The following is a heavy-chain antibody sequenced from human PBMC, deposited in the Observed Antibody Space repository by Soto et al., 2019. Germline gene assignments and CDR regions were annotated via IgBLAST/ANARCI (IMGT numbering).Heavy chain of an antibody. V-gene: IGHV3-53*01. D-gene: IGHD5-12*01. J-gene: IGHJ4*02. CDR1: GFSVNNIY. CDR3: SRDHTSGGYDY. CDR2: ISDGGKT. Sequence: SLRLSCAASGFSVNNIYMSWVRQAPGKGLEWVSVISDGGKTYYADSVKGRFTLSRDNSKNTLYLQMNSLRVEDTAVYYCSRDHTSGGYDYRGQGTLVTVSS.